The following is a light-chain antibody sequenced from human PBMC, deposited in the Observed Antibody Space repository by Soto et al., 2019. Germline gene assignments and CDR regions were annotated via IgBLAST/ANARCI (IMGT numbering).Light chain of an antibody. CDR3: QQYGPSPIYT. Sequence: EIVLTQSPGTLSLSPGERATLSCRASQTVSSSYLAWYQQKPGQAPRLLIYGASTRATGIPGRFSGSASGTDFTLTISRLEPEDFAVYYCQQYGPSPIYTFGQGTNLEIK. J-gene: IGKJ2*01. V-gene: IGKV3-20*01. CDR2: GAS. CDR1: QTVSSSY.